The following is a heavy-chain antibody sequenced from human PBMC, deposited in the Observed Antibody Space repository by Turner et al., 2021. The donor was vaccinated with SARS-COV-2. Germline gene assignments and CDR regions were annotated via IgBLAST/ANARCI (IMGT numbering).Heavy chain of an antibody. J-gene: IGHJ6*03. D-gene: IGHD2-2*02. CDR2: INSDGSST. V-gene: IGHV3-74*01. CDR1: GVTFSSYW. Sequence: ELQLVESGGGIVQPGGSLRLCCAAAGVTFSSYWLYWVRPAPENGLVWVSRINSDGSSTSYADAVKGRFTIYRDNGKNTLYLQMHSLSDEDTAVYYCARAGSSGYQLIDRERSYYYYYMDVWGKGTTVTVSS. CDR3: ARAGSSGYQLIDRERSYYYYYMDV.